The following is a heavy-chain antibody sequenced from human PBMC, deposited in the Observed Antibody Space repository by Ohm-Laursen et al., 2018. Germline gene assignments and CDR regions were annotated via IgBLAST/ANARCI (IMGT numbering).Heavy chain of an antibody. D-gene: IGHD1-26*01. Sequence: SLRLSCAASGFTFDHYAFHWIRQAPGKGLEWVSGISWNSNTIGYADSVKGRFTISRDNAKNSVYLQMNSLRAEDRALYYCAKAQSPGSYFLPFDTWGQGTTVTV. J-gene: IGHJ3*02. V-gene: IGHV3-9*01. CDR1: GFTFDHYA. CDR3: AKAQSPGSYFLPFDT. CDR2: ISWNSNTI.